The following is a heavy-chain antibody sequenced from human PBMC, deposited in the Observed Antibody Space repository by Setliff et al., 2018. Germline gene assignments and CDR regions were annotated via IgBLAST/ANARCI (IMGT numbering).Heavy chain of an antibody. CDR2: TIPLLPLP. J-gene: IGHJ4*02. CDR1: GGTLSSLA. V-gene: IGHV1-69*10. CDR3: ARVPRLEWLLPTFDS. D-gene: IGHD3-3*01. Sequence: SVKVSCKASGGTLSSLAITWVRQAPGQGLEWMGGTIPLLPLPNYAVKFQGRITLTADKSTSTAYMELSSLRSEDTAVYYCARVPRLEWLLPTFDSWGQGTLVTVSS.